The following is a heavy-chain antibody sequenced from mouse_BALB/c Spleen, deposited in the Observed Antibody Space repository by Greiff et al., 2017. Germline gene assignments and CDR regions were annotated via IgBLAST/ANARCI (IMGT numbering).Heavy chain of an antibody. CDR1: GYTFTSYT. CDR2: INPSSGYT. CDR3: ARSAGYTGWFAY. V-gene: IGHV1-4*01. D-gene: IGHD1-1*01. J-gene: IGHJ3*01. Sequence: VKLMESGAELARPGASVKMSCKASGYTFTSYTMHWVKQRPGQGLEWIGYINPSSGYTNYNQKFKDKATLTADKSSSTAYMQLSSLTSEDSAVYYCARSAGYTGWFAYWGQGTLVTVSA.